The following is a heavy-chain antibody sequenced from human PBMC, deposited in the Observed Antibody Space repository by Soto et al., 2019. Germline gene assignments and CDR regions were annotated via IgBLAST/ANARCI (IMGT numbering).Heavy chain of an antibody. D-gene: IGHD3-10*01. CDR1: GYTFTSYG. CDR3: ARDLITMVRGVTDYYYGMDV. CDR2: ISAYNGNT. V-gene: IGHV1-18*01. Sequence: QVQLVQSGAEVKKPGASVKVSCKASGYTFTSYGISWVRQAPGQGLEWMGWISAYNGNTNYAQKLQGRVTMTTDTSTSTAYMELRSLRSDDTAVYYCARDLITMVRGVTDYYYGMDVCGQGTTVTVSS. J-gene: IGHJ6*02.